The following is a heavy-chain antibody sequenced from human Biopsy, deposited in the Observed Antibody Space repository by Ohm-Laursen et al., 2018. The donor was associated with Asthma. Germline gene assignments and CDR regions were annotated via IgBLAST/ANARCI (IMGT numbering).Heavy chain of an antibody. CDR2: ISPIFGAI. Sequence: GAAVKVSCNSSGGTLNNYAINGVRQTPGQGLERMGGISPIFGAIRYAQNFQGRVTITADVFTNTVHMELSSLRSEDTAVLYCAKARCYFYYCDMEVWGQGTTVTVPS. CDR3: AKARCYFYYCDMEV. CDR1: GGTLNNYA. V-gene: IGHV1-69*13. J-gene: IGHJ6*02. D-gene: IGHD3-16*02.